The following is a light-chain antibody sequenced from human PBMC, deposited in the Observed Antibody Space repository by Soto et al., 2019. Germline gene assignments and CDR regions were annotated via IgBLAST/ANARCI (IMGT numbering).Light chain of an antibody. CDR3: CSYAGSATYV. CDR2: EGT. CDR1: TSDVGSYSL. V-gene: IGLV2-23*01. J-gene: IGLJ1*01. Sequence: QSALTQPASVSGSPGQSITISCTGTTSDVGSYSLVSWYQQHPGKAPKLMIYEGTKRPSGVSNRFSGSKSGNTASLTISVLHAEDEAYYYCCSYAGSATYVFGTGTKLTVL.